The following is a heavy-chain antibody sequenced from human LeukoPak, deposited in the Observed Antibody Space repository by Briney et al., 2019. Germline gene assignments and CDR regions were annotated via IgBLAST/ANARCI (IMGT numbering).Heavy chain of an antibody. Sequence: PSETLSLTCTVSGGSISSSSYYWSWIRQPPGKGLEWIGEINHSGSTNYNPSLKSRVTISVDTSKNQFSLKLSSVTAADTAVYYCARGRRITMVRGVMRFDYWGQGTLVTVSS. V-gene: IGHV4-39*07. D-gene: IGHD3-10*01. CDR2: INHSGST. CDR1: GGSISSSSYY. CDR3: ARGRRITMVRGVMRFDY. J-gene: IGHJ4*02.